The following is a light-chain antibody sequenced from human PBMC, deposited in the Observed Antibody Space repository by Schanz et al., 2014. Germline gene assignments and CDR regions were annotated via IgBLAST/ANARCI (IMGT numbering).Light chain of an antibody. Sequence: EIVLTQSPGTLSLSPGERATLSCRASQSLRSSHLAWYQQKPGQAPRLLIYGASSRATGIPDRFSGSGSGTDFTLTISRLEPEDFAVFYCQQFGSSPYTFGQGTKLEIK. V-gene: IGKV3-20*01. CDR3: QQFGSSPYT. CDR1: QSLRSSH. CDR2: GAS. J-gene: IGKJ2*01.